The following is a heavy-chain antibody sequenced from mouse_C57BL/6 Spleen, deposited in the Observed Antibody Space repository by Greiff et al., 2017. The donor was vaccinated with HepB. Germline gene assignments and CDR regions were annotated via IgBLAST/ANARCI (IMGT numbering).Heavy chain of an antibody. D-gene: IGHD1-1*01. CDR3: ARSKDYYGSSYNYAMDY. Sequence: VKLVESGPELVKPGASVKISCKASGYAFSSSWMNWVKQRPGKGLEWIGRIYPGDGDTNYNGKFKGKATLTADKSSSTAYMQLSSLTSEDSAVYFCARSKDYYGSSYNYAMDYWGQGTSVTVSS. V-gene: IGHV1-82*01. J-gene: IGHJ4*01. CDR1: GYAFSSSW. CDR2: IYPGDGDT.